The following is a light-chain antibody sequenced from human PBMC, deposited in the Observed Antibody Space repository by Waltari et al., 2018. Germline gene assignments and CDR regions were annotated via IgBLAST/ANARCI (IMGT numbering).Light chain of an antibody. J-gene: IGLJ2*01. CDR3: HSREPTSNRVL. Sequence: SSELTQDPAVSVALGQTVRITCQGDSLRSHYPSWYQQKPGQAPILLIYKKNNRPSGIPDRFSGSTSGDSASLTISGAQAEDEAVYYCHSREPTSNRVLFGRGTKLTVL. CDR2: KKN. CDR1: SLRSHY. V-gene: IGLV3-19*01.